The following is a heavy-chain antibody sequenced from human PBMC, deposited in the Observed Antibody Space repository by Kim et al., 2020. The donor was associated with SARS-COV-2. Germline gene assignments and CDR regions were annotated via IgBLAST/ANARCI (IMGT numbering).Heavy chain of an antibody. Sequence: SVKVSCKASGGTFSSYAISWVRQAPGQGLEWMGGIIPISGTANYAQKFQGRVTITADESTSTAYMELSSLRSEDTAVYYCALTGTSGMDVWGQGTTVTVSS. CDR2: IIPISGTA. J-gene: IGHJ6*02. CDR3: ALTGTSGMDV. V-gene: IGHV1-69*13. D-gene: IGHD1-1*01. CDR1: GGTFSSYA.